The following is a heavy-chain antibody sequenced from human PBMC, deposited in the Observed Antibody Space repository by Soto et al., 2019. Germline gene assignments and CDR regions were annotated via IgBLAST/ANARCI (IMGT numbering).Heavy chain of an antibody. CDR2: IYYSGTT. CDR3: ARLHGYCISSSCHGHYAMDV. Sequence: QLQLQESGPGLVKPSETLSLTCTVSSASISSSSYTWGWIRQPPGKGLEWIGSIYYSGTTYYNPSLTCRVTVSVDTSKNQFSLKVTSVTAADTAVYYCARLHGYCISSSCHGHYAMDVWGQGTTVTVSS. V-gene: IGHV4-39*01. CDR1: SASISSSSYT. J-gene: IGHJ6*02. D-gene: IGHD2-2*01.